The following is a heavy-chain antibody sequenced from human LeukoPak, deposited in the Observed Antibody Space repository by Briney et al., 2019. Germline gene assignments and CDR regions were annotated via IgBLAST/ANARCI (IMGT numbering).Heavy chain of an antibody. CDR3: ARYYDILTGYYMPAFDI. V-gene: IGHV4-30-4*01. D-gene: IGHD3-9*01. CDR2: IYYSGST. Sequence: SETLSLTCTVSGGSISSGVYYWSWIRQPPGKGLEWLGYIYYSGSTYYNPSLKTRVTIPVATSKNQFSLNLSSVTAADTAVYYCARYYDILTGYYMPAFDIWGQGKMVPVSS. J-gene: IGHJ3*02. CDR1: GGSISSGVYY.